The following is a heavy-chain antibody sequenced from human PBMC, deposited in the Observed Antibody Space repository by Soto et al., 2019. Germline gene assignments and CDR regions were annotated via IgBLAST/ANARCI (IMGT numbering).Heavy chain of an antibody. J-gene: IGHJ3*02. CDR1: GFTFSSYA. CDR3: AWLRSGSYSFDAFDI. CDR2: ISLSGGST. Sequence: GGSLRLSCGGSGFTFSSYAMSWVRQAPGKGLEWVSGISLSGGSTYYAGSVKGRFTISRDDSKNTLYLQMNSLRAEDTAQYYCAWLRSGSYSFDAFDIWGQGTMVAVSS. D-gene: IGHD1-26*01. V-gene: IGHV3-23*01.